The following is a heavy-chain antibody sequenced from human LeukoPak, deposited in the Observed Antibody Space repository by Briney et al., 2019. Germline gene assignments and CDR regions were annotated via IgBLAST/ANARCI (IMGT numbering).Heavy chain of an antibody. CDR3: AREPNDFWSGSAYDY. V-gene: IGHV1-18*01. Sequence: GASVKVSCKASGYTFTSYGISWVRQAPGQGLEWMGWISAYNGNTNYAQKLQGRVTMTTDTSTSTAYMELRSLRSDDTAVYYCAREPNDFWSGSAYDYWGQGTLVTVSS. CDR2: ISAYNGNT. J-gene: IGHJ4*02. CDR1: GYTFTSYG. D-gene: IGHD3-3*01.